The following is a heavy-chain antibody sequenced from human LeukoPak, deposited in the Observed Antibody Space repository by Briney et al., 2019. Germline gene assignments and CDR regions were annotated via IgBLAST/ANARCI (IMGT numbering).Heavy chain of an antibody. CDR3: AKCAKTPEGGSGWCNWFDT. J-gene: IGHJ5*02. V-gene: IGHV3-23*01. D-gene: IGHD3-3*01. CDR2: LSVGSDNA. CDR1: GSTFSNYA. Sequence: GASLRPSCTASGSTFSNYAMNCVRQAPGKGLGWVSFLSVGSDNANSAASVRGRFTISRDNSKNTLYLQMNSLRAEDTALYSCAKCAKTPEGGSGWCNWFDTWGQGTLVIVSS.